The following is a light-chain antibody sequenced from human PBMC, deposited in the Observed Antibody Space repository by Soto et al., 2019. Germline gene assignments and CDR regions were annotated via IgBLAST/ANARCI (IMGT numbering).Light chain of an antibody. Sequence: EIVLTQSPGTLSLSPGERATLSCRASQSVGKDYLAWFQHKPGQAPRLLIHQASNRATGIPDRFSGSGSGTDFTLTISRLEPEDFATYYCQHYNSYSEAFGQGTKVELK. V-gene: IGKV3-20*01. J-gene: IGKJ1*01. CDR1: QSVGKDY. CDR2: QAS. CDR3: QHYNSYSEA.